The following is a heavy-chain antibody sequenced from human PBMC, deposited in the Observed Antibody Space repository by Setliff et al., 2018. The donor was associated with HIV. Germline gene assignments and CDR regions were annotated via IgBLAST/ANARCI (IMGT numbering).Heavy chain of an antibody. CDR3: ATMIRGVPMDY. J-gene: IGHJ4*02. CDR1: GYEFAYYY. D-gene: IGHD3-10*01. Sequence: GESLKISCQTSGYEFAYYYIGWVRQMPGKGLEWMGIIYPRDSAPKYSPSFQGQVTISTDMSVNTAYLQWNSLKTSDTAMYYCATMIRGVPMDYWGQGTLVTAPQ. V-gene: IGHV5-51*01. CDR2: IYPRDSAP.